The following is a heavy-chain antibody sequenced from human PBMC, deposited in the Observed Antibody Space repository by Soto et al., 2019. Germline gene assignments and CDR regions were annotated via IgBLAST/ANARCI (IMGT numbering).Heavy chain of an antibody. CDR3: ARDRDYYGSGSYSPYNWFDP. V-gene: IGHV4-4*07. CDR1: GGSISSYY. CDR2: IYTSGST. D-gene: IGHD3-10*01. Sequence: QVQLQESGPGLVKPSETLSLTCTVSGGSISSYYWSWIRQPAGKGLEWIGRIYTSGSTNYNPSLKSRVTMSVDTSKNQFSLKLSSVTAADTAVYYCARDRDYYGSGSYSPYNWFDPWGQGNLVTVSS. J-gene: IGHJ5*02.